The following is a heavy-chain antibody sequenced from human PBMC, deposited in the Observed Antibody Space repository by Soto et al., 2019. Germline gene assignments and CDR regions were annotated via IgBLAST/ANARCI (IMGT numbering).Heavy chain of an antibody. CDR2: INPNSGGT. J-gene: IGHJ6*02. Sequence: GASVKVSCKTSGYTFTNYYMHWVRQAPGQGLEWMGWINPNSGGTHYAQKFQGRVTMTTDTYMSTAYMELSRLRSDDTAVFYCANIGYSSSWYVRGSQMDVWGQGTTVTVSS. CDR3: ANIGYSSSWYVRGSQMDV. D-gene: IGHD6-13*01. V-gene: IGHV1-2*02. CDR1: GYTFTNYY.